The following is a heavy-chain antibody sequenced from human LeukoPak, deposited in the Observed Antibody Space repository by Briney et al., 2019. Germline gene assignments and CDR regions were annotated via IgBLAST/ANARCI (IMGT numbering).Heavy chain of an antibody. J-gene: IGHJ5*02. CDR3: AREWGLLVWRVVP. CDR1: GYSISIGYS. CDR2: IYQSVRT. Sequence: SETMSLTSTVYGYSISIGYSWGWIRLHPGKGLEGIGCIYQSVRTYYNPSLKSRVTISVDTSQNHFSLKLRSVTAADPAVNYRAREWGLLVWRVVPWGQGTLVTVSS. D-gene: IGHD1-26*01. V-gene: IGHV4-38-2*02.